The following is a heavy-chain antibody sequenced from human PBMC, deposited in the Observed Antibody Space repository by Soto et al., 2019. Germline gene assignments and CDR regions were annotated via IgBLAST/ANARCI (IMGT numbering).Heavy chain of an antibody. CDR2: IYHSGNT. CDR3: ARDPFGDYAV. J-gene: IGHJ4*02. CDR1: GYSISSGYY. Sequence: TSETLSLTCAVSGYSISSGYYWGWIRQPPGKGLEWIGSIYHSGNTYYNPSLRSRVTISVDTSKNQFSLKLSSVTAADTAVYYCARDPFGDYAVWGQGTLVTVS. V-gene: IGHV4-38-2*02. D-gene: IGHD4-17*01.